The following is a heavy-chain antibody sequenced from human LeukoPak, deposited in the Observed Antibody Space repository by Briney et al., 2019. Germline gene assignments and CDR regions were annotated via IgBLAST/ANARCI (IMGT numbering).Heavy chain of an antibody. CDR2: ISGSGGST. Sequence: GGSLRLSCAASGFIFNTCWMSWVRQAPGKGLEWVSAISGSGGSTYYADSVKGRFTISRDNSKNTLYLQMNSLRAEDTAVYYCAPTGYYDSSGYYFDYWGQGTLVTVSS. D-gene: IGHD3-22*01. J-gene: IGHJ4*02. V-gene: IGHV3-23*01. CDR1: GFIFNTCW. CDR3: APTGYYDSSGYYFDY.